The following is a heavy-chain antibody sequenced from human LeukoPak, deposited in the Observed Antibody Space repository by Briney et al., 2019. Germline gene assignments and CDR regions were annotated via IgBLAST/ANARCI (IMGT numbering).Heavy chain of an antibody. J-gene: IGHJ4*02. CDR3: AGDYYGSGSSYLSYYFDY. Sequence: ASVKVSCKASGYTFTSYAMHWVRQAPGQRLEWMGWINAGNGNTKYSQKFQGRVTITRDTSASTAYMELSSLRSEDTAVYYCAGDYYGSGSSYLSYYFDYWGQGTLVTVSS. D-gene: IGHD3-10*01. CDR1: GYTFTSYA. V-gene: IGHV1-3*01. CDR2: INAGNGNT.